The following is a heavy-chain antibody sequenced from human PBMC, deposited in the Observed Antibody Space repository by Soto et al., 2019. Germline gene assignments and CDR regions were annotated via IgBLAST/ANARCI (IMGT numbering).Heavy chain of an antibody. Sequence: EVQLLESGGGLVQPGGSLRLSCAASGFTFSSYAMSWVRQAPGKGLEWVSAISGSGGSTYYADSVKGRFTISRDNSKNTLYLQMNSLRAEDTAVYYCAKAKGYCTNGVCSKGLDYWGQGTLVTVSS. V-gene: IGHV3-23*01. J-gene: IGHJ4*02. CDR3: AKAKGYCTNGVCSKGLDY. CDR1: GFTFSSYA. D-gene: IGHD2-8*01. CDR2: ISGSGGST.